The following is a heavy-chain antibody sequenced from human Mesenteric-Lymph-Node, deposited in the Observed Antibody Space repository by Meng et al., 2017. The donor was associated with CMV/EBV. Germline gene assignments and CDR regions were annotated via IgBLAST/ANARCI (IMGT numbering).Heavy chain of an antibody. CDR3: VRVSGDGYNYKAFDV. V-gene: IGHV3-49*04. J-gene: IGHJ3*01. D-gene: IGHD5-24*01. CDR2: IRSKIHAGVT. CDR1: GFNVGGYA. Sequence: GGSLRLSCTVSGFNVGGYAMSWVRQAPGKGLEWVAFIRSKIHAGVTEYAASVQGRFTMSRDESNNIAFLEMNSLKSEDTAVYYCVRVSGDGYNYKAFDVWGLGTMVTVSS.